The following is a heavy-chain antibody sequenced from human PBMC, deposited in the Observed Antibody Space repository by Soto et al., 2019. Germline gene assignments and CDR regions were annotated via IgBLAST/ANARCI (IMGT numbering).Heavy chain of an antibody. D-gene: IGHD3-9*01. CDR2: MYHNIGDT. CDR3: AIHNYDILAGFYNAFAI. V-gene: IGHV4-4*09. CDR1: GVSISSTY. J-gene: IGHJ3*02. Sequence: PSETLSLTCAVSGVSISSTYWSWIRQPPGKELEWIAYMYHNIGDTNYNPSLKSRVTLSLDTSKNQFSLKLSSVTAADTAVYYCAIHNYDILAGFYNAFAIWGQGIMITVSS.